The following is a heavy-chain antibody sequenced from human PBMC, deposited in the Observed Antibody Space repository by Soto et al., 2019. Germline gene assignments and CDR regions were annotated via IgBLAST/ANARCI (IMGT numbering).Heavy chain of an antibody. J-gene: IGHJ3*02. D-gene: IGHD2-15*01. CDR2: ISYDGSSK. CDR1: GFNFSGYG. V-gene: IGHV3-30*18. Sequence: QGQLVESGGGVVQPGKSLRVSCAASGFNFSGYGMHWVRQAPGKGLEWVAVISYDGSSKYYGDSVKGRLTISRDNSKNTLYLHMNSLRVEDTAVYHCAKEGWTGIHAFDIWGPGTVVTVSS. CDR3: AKEGWTGIHAFDI.